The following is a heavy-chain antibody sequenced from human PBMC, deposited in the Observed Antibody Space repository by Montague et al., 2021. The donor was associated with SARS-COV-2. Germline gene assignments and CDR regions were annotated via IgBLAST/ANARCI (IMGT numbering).Heavy chain of an antibody. V-gene: IGHV4-59*12. CDR1: GGSIGTYY. D-gene: IGHD3-10*01. CDR2: IYYNGNT. Sequence: SETLSLTCTVSGGSIGTYYWSWIRQPPGKGLEWIGYIYYNGNTNXNPSLKSRVTISIDTSKNQFSLKLTSVAAADTAVYYCARLRDGVVPSPILGVGPYYSYYYMDVWGRGTTVTVSS. J-gene: IGHJ6*03. CDR3: ARLRDGVVPSPILGVGPYYSYYYMDV.